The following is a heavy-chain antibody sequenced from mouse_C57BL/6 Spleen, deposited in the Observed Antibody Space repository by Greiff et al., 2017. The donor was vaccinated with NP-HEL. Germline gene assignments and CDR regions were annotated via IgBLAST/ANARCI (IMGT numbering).Heavy chain of an antibody. CDR1: GYSITSGYY. J-gene: IGHJ1*03. Sequence: EVQLQQSGPGLVKPSQSLSLTCSVTGYSITSGYYWNWIRQFPGNKLEWMGYISYDGSNNYNPSLKNRISITRDPSKNQFFLKLNSVTTEDTATYYCAREGYYGSSYVYFDVWGTGTTVTVSS. D-gene: IGHD1-1*01. CDR2: ISYDGSN. CDR3: AREGYYGSSYVYFDV. V-gene: IGHV3-6*01.